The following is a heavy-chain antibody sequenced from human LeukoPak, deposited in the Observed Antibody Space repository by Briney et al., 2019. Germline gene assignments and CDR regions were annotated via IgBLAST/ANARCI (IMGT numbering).Heavy chain of an antibody. J-gene: IGHJ4*02. Sequence: GGSLRLSCAASGFTFSGSVMHWVRQASGKGLEWVGRIRSKANNYATAYAASVKGRFTISRDDSKNTAYLQMNSLKTEDTAVYYCTSNLIVRTTTYFYRGQGTLVTVSS. CDR3: TSNLIVRTTTYFY. V-gene: IGHV3-73*01. D-gene: IGHD1-26*01. CDR2: IRSKANNYAT. CDR1: GFTFSGSV.